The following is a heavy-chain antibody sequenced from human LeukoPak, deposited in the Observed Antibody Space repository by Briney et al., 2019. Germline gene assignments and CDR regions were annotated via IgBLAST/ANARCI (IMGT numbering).Heavy chain of an antibody. CDR3: ARDLTPEGASDY. D-gene: IGHD4-17*01. CDR2: IKQDGSEK. Sequence: PGGSLRLSSAASGFSFSSYWMSWVRQAPGKGLEWVANIKQDGSEKYYVDSVKGRFTISRDNAKNSLYLQMNSLRAEDTAVSYCARDLTPEGASDYWGQGTLVTVSS. V-gene: IGHV3-7*01. J-gene: IGHJ4*02. CDR1: GFSFSSYW.